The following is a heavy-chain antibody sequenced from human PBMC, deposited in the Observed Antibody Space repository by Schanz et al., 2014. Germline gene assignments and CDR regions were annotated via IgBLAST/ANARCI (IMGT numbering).Heavy chain of an antibody. D-gene: IGHD2-21*02. CDR1: GFTFSIYA. J-gene: IGHJ4*02. CDR3: VRERTNYGGNSYFFDH. CDR2: ISSRSSHI. V-gene: IGHV3-21*02. Sequence: EVQLLESGGGLVQPGGSLRLSCAASGFTFSIYAMHWVRQAPGKGLEWVSSISSRSSHIYYADSVKGRFTVSRDNAKNSVYLQMNGLRVEDTAVYYCVRERTNYGGNSYFFDHWGQGTLVTVSS.